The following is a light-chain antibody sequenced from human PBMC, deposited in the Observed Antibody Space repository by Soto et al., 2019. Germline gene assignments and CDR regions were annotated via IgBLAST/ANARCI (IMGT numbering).Light chain of an antibody. J-gene: IGLJ2*01. CDR1: SSNIENNY. CDR3: GTWDNSLSAGV. V-gene: IGLV1-51*01. CDR2: DNN. Sequence: QSALTQPPSVSAAPGQTVTISCSGSSSNIENNYVSWYQQLPGTAPKLLIYDNNKRPSGIPDRFSGSKSGTSATLGITGLQTGDEAEYYCGTWDNSLSAGVFGGGTKLTVL.